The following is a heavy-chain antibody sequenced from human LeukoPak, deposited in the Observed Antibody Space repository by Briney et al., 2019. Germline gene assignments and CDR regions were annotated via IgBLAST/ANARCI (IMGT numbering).Heavy chain of an antibody. J-gene: IGHJ6*03. V-gene: IGHV1-18*01. Sequence: ASVKVSCKASGYMLTTYGISWVRQAPGQRLEWMGWISAYNGDTKNAQKVQGRVTMSTETSTSTAYMELRSLRSDDTAVYYCARLGVKAFSLSGTLRGLEYYYYMDVWGKGTTVTVSS. CDR1: GYMLTTYG. CDR3: ARLGVKAFSLSGTLRGLEYYYYMDV. D-gene: IGHD3-16*02. CDR2: ISAYNGDT.